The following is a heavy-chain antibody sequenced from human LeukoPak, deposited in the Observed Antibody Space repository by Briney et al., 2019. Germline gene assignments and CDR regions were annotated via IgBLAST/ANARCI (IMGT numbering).Heavy chain of an antibody. CDR2: IYYSGST. J-gene: IGHJ4*02. V-gene: IGHV4-31*03. D-gene: IGHD3-16*02. CDR3: ARAPGYDYVWGSYRYTHDYFDY. Sequence: SETLSLTCTVSGGSISSGGYYWSWIRQHPGKGLEWIGHIYYSGSTYYNPSLKSRVTISVDTSKNQFSLRLSSVTAADTAVYYCARAPGYDYVWGSYRYTHDYFDYWGQGTLVTVSS. CDR1: GGSISSGGYY.